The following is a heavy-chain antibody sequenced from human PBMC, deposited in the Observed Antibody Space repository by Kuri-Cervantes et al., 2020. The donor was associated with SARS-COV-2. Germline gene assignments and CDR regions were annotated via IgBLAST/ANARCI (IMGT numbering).Heavy chain of an antibody. CDR3: ARDSDSGDYQEAFDY. D-gene: IGHD4-17*01. CDR2: IRYDGSNK. J-gene: IGHJ4*02. CDR1: GFTFSSYG. V-gene: IGHV3-30*02. Sequence: GGSLRLSCAASGFTFSSYGMHWVRQAPGKGLEWVAFIRYDGSNKYYADSVKGRFTISRDNSKNTLYLQMNSLRAKDTAVYYCARDSDSGDYQEAFDYWGQGTLVTVSS.